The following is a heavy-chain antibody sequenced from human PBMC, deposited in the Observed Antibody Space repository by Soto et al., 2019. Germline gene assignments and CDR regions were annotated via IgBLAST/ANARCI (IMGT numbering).Heavy chain of an antibody. V-gene: IGHV3-30*01. CDR2: ISYDGSNK. Sequence: QVQLVESGGGVVQPGRSLRLSCAASGFTFSSYAMHWVRQAPGKGLEWVAVISYDGSNKYYADSVKGRFTISRDNSKNTLYLQMNSLRAEDTAVYYCARGITMVRGVIIEYFEYWGQGTLVTVSS. CDR3: ARGITMVRGVIIEYFEY. D-gene: IGHD3-10*01. J-gene: IGHJ4*02. CDR1: GFTFSSYA.